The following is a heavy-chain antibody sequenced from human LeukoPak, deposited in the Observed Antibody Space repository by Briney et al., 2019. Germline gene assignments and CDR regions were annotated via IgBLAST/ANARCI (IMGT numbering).Heavy chain of an antibody. D-gene: IGHD1-26*01. CDR3: ARQTVGGRVGATIDY. CDR1: GGSFSGYY. J-gene: IGHJ4*02. V-gene: IGHV4-34*01. CDR2: INHSGST. Sequence: SETLSLTCAVYGGSFSGYYWSWIRQPPGKGLEWIGEINHSGSTNYNPSLKSRVTISVDTPKNQFSLKLSSVTAADTAVYYCARQTVGGRVGATIDYWGQGTLVTVSS.